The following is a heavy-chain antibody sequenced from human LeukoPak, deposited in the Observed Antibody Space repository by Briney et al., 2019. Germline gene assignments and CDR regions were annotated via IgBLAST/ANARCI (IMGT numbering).Heavy chain of an antibody. CDR3: ASQYYYGSWIDY. CDR1: GFTFSDYY. V-gene: IGHV3-11*01. D-gene: IGHD3-10*01. J-gene: IGHJ4*02. CDR2: ISSSGSTI. Sequence: GGSLRLSCAASGFTFSDYYMSWIRQAPGEGLEWVSYISSSGSTIYYADSVKGRFTISRDNAKNSLYLQMNSLRAEDTAVYYCASQYYYGSWIDYWGQGTLVTVSS.